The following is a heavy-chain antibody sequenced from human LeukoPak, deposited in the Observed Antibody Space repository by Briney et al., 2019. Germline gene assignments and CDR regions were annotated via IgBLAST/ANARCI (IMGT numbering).Heavy chain of an antibody. CDR1: GGSISSYY. D-gene: IGHD6-13*01. J-gene: IGHJ3*02. CDR3: ARDVIAAAGFDAFDI. CDR2: IYTSGST. Sequence: SETLSLTCTVSGGSISSYYWSWIRQPAGKGPEWIGRIYTSGSTNYNPSLKSRVTMSVDTSKNQFSLKLSSVTAADTAVYYCARDVIAAAGFDAFDIWGQGTMVTVSS. V-gene: IGHV4-4*07.